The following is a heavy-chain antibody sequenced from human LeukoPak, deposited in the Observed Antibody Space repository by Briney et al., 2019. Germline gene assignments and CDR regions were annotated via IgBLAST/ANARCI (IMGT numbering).Heavy chain of an antibody. D-gene: IGHD4-17*01. J-gene: IGHJ4*02. Sequence: GGSLRLSCAASGFTFSSYEMNWVRQAPGKGLEWVSYISSSGSTIYYADSVKGRFTISRDNAKNSLYLQMNSLRAEDTAVYYCARERGDLYYFDYWGQGTLVTVSS. CDR1: GFTFSSYE. CDR3: ARERGDLYYFDY. CDR2: ISSSGSTI. V-gene: IGHV3-48*03.